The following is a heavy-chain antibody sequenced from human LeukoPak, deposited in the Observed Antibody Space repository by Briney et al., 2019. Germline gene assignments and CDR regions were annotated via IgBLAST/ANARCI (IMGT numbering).Heavy chain of an antibody. CDR1: GFTFSSYG. CDR3: AKGRVVATLRFFDY. V-gene: IGHV3-30*02. Sequence: PGGSLRLSCAASGFTFSSYGMHWVRQAPGKGLEWVAFIRYDGSNKYYADSVKGRFTISRDNSKNTLYLQMNSLRAEDTAVYYCAKGRVVATLRFFDYWGQGTLVTVSS. CDR2: IRYDGSNK. D-gene: IGHD2-15*01. J-gene: IGHJ4*02.